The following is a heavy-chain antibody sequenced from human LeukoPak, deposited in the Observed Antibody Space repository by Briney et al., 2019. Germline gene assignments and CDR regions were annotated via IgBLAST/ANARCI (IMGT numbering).Heavy chain of an antibody. CDR1: GFTFSSYA. J-gene: IGHJ4*02. CDR2: ISYDGSNK. Sequence: GGSLRLSCAAPGFTFSSYAMHWVRQAPGKGLEWVAVISYDGSNKYYADSVKGRFTISRDNSKNTLYLQMNSLRAEDTAVYYCAREYSSGWFDYWGQGTLVTVSS. CDR3: AREYSSGWFDY. V-gene: IGHV3-30-3*01. D-gene: IGHD6-19*01.